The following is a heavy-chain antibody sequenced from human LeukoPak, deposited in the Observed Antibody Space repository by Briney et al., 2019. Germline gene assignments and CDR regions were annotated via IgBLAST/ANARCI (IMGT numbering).Heavy chain of an antibody. Sequence: GVSLRLSCAASGFTFSSYSMNWVRQAPGRGLEGVSYISSSSSTIYYADSVKGRFTISRDNAKNSLYLQMNSLRAEDTAVYYCARDMVRGVLPYYYYYGMDVWGQGTTVTVSS. J-gene: IGHJ6*02. CDR2: ISSSSSTI. V-gene: IGHV3-48*01. D-gene: IGHD3-10*01. CDR3: ARDMVRGVLPYYYYYGMDV. CDR1: GFTFSSYS.